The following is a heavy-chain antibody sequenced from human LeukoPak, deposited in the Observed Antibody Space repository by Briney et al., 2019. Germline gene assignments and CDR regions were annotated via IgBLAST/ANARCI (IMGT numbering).Heavy chain of an antibody. J-gene: IGHJ4*02. CDR2: ISAYNGNT. V-gene: IGHV1-18*01. CDR3: ARDGVVVAASLDY. D-gene: IGHD2-15*01. CDR1: GYTXTSYG. Sequence: ASVKVSCKASGYTXTSYGISWVRXAPGQXLXWXGWISAYNGNTNYAQKLQGRVTMTTDTSTSTAYMELRSLRSDDTAVYYCARDGVVVAASLDYWGQGTLVTVSS.